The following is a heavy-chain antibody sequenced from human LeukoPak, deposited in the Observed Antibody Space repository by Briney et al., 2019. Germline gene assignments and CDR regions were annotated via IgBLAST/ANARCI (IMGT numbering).Heavy chain of an antibody. CDR3: AKRKDYGTSFDY. Sequence: GGSLRLSCAASGFTFSIYGMHWVRQAPGKGLEWVAVIWNDGSNKYYADSVKGRFTISRDNSKNTLNLQMNSLRAEDTAVYYCAKRKDYGTSFDYWGQGTLVTVSS. CDR1: GFTFSIYG. J-gene: IGHJ4*02. V-gene: IGHV3-33*06. CDR2: IWNDGSNK. D-gene: IGHD4-17*01.